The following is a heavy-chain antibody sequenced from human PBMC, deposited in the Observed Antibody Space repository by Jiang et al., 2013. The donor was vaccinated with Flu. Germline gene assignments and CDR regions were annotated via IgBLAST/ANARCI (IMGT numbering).Heavy chain of an antibody. CDR3: ARVRTTMIVVVRPGPWYFDL. Sequence: PGLVKPSQTLSLTCTVSGGSISSGGYYWSWIRQHPGKGLEWIGYIYYSGSTYYNPSLKSRVTISVDTSKNQFSLKLSSVTAADTAVYYCARVRTTMIVVVRPGPWYFDLWGRGTLVTVSS. J-gene: IGHJ2*01. V-gene: IGHV4-31*03. D-gene: IGHD3-22*01. CDR1: GGSISSGGYY. CDR2: IYYSGST.